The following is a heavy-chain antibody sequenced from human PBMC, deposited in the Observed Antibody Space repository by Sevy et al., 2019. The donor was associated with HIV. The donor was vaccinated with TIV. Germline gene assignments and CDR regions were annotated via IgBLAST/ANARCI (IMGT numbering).Heavy chain of an antibody. J-gene: IGHJ4*02. CDR2: INPDSGGP. Sequence: ASVKVSCKASGYTFTGYYMHWVRQAPGQGLQWMGWINPDSGGPNYAPKFQGRVTLTRDTSISTAYMELSRLKSDDTAVYYCVRDDRDGYSEYWGQGTLVTVSS. CDR1: GYTFTGYY. CDR3: VRDDRDGYSEY. V-gene: IGHV1-2*02.